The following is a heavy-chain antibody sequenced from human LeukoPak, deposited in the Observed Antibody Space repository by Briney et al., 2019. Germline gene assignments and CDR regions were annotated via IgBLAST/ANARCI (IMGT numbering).Heavy chain of an antibody. CDR1: GGSFSGYY. Sequence: SETLSLTCAVYGGSFSGYYWSWIRQPPGKGLEWIGEINHSGSTNYNPSLKSRVTISVDTSKNQFSLKLSSVTAADTAVYYCARTRYYYGSGSYGPLYYYGMDVWGQGTTVTVSS. V-gene: IGHV4-34*01. J-gene: IGHJ6*02. D-gene: IGHD3-10*01. CDR2: INHSGST. CDR3: ARTRYYYGSGSYGPLYYYGMDV.